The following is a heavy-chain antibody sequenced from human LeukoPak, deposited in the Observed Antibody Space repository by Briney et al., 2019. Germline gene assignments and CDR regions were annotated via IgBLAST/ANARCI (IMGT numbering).Heavy chain of an antibody. CDR1: GYTFTSYG. CDR3: ARLYDFWSGSNQHVGGNYDY. J-gene: IGHJ4*02. Sequence: ASVKVSCKASGYTFTSYGISWVRQAPGQGLEWMGWISAYNGNTNYAQKLQGRVTMNTDTSTSTAYMELRSLRSDDTAVYYCARLYDFWSGSNQHVGGNYDYWGQGTLVTVSS. V-gene: IGHV1-18*01. D-gene: IGHD3-3*01. CDR2: ISAYNGNT.